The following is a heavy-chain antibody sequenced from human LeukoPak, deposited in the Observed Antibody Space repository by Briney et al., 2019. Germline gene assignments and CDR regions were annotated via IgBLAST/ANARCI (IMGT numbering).Heavy chain of an antibody. Sequence: SVNVSCTASGGTFSSYAISWVRQAPGQGLEWMGGIIPIFGTANYAQKFQGRVTITADESTSTAYMELSSLRSEDTAVYYCARVSDSSGQTRYYFDYWGQGTLVTVSS. CDR1: GGTFSSYA. CDR3: ARVSDSSGQTRYYFDY. J-gene: IGHJ4*02. CDR2: IIPIFGTA. V-gene: IGHV1-69*13. D-gene: IGHD3-22*01.